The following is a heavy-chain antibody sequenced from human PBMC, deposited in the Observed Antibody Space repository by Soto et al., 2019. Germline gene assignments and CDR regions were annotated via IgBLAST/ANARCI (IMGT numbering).Heavy chain of an antibody. Sequence: GSLRLSCAASGFTFSSYWMSWVRQAPGKGLEWVANIKQDGSEKYYVDSVKGRFTISRDNAKNSLYLQMNSLRAEDTAVYYCARDLGSGYDTHYYFDYWGQGTLVTVSS. D-gene: IGHD5-12*01. J-gene: IGHJ4*02. V-gene: IGHV3-7*05. CDR1: GFTFSSYW. CDR3: ARDLGSGYDTHYYFDY. CDR2: IKQDGSEK.